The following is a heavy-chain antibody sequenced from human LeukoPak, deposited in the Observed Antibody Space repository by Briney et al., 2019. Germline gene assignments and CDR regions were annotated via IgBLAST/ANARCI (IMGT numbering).Heavy chain of an antibody. Sequence: SETLSLTCTVSGGSISSYYWSWIRQPPGKGLEWIGYAFYSGRTNYNPSLKSRVTISVDTSKNQFALKLSSVTAADTAVYYCARDQGYGGYLDYWGQGTLVTVSS. J-gene: IGHJ4*02. CDR3: ARDQGYGGYLDY. CDR2: AFYSGRT. V-gene: IGHV4-59*12. CDR1: GGSISSYY. D-gene: IGHD1-26*01.